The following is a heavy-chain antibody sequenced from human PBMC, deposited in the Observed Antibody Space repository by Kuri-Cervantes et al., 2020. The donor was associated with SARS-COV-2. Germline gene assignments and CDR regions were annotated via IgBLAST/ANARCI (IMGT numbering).Heavy chain of an antibody. Sequence: GESLKISCVVSGFTFSNYAMNWVRQAPGKGLEWVSGINWNGGSTGYADSVKGRFTISRDNAKNSLYLQMNSLRAEDTALYYCARETYCGGDCYSGFDYWGQGTLVTDSS. D-gene: IGHD2-21*01. CDR3: ARETYCGGDCYSGFDY. J-gene: IGHJ4*02. CDR1: GFTFSNYA. V-gene: IGHV3-20*04. CDR2: INWNGGST.